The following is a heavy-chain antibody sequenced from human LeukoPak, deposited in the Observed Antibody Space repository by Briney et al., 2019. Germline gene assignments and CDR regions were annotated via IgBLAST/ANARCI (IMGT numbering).Heavy chain of an antibody. J-gene: IGHJ4*02. D-gene: IGHD3-10*01. Sequence: GGSLRLSCAASGFTFSSYGMHWVRQAPGKGLEWVAVISYDGSNKYYADSVKGRFTISRDNSKNTLYLQMNSLRAEDTAVYYCAKMGMGLLWFGELYYWGQGTLVTVSS. CDR3: AKMGMGLLWFGELYY. CDR2: ISYDGSNK. CDR1: GFTFSSYG. V-gene: IGHV3-30*18.